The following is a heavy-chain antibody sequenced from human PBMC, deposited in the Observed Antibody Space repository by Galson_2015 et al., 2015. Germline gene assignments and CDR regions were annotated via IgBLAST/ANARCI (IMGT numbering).Heavy chain of an antibody. CDR1: GFTFSDYY. Sequence: SLRLSCAASGFTFSDYYMSWIRQAPGKGLEWVSYISSSGSTIYYADSVKGRFTISRDNAKNSLYLQMNSLRAEDTAVYYCARVVDWAVAQETLDYWGQGTLVTVSS. D-gene: IGHD6-19*01. CDR3: ARVVDWAVAQETLDY. CDR2: ISSSGSTI. J-gene: IGHJ4*02. V-gene: IGHV3-11*01.